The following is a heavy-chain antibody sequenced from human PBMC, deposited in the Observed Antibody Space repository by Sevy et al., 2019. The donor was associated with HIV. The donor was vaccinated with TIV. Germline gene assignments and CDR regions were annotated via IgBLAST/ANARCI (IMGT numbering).Heavy chain of an antibody. CDR1: GFTFSSYA. CDR3: AKDRIWELGDAFDI. D-gene: IGHD1-7*01. V-gene: IGHV3-23*01. J-gene: IGHJ3*02. Sequence: GGSLRLSCAASGFTFSSYAMSWVRQAPGKGLEWVSGLRGNGGSTNYADSVKGRFALYRDNSKTTLYLQMNNLRAEDTAIYFCAKDRIWELGDAFDIWGQGTMVTVSS. CDR2: LRGNGGST.